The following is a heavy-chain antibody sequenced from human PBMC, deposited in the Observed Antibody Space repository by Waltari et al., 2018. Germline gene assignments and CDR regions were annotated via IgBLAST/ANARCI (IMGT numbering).Heavy chain of an antibody. CDR3: ARLNDDHDFQALDF. CDR1: GFSLGNYA. Sequence: ELQLLESGGGFVQQGGSPILLCAASGFSLGNYAMTWVRQAPGKGLEWVSGISGSGDSIYYADSVKGRFTISRDNSKNTLTLQVNSLRGEDTAVYYCARLNDDHDFQALDFWGQGTLVTVSS. D-gene: IGHD1-1*01. CDR2: ISGSGDSI. V-gene: IGHV3-23*01. J-gene: IGHJ4*02.